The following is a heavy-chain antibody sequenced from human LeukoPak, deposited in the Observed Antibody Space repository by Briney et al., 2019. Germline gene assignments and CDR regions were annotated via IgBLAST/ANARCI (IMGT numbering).Heavy chain of an antibody. Sequence: GGSLRLSCVGSGFSLSGDWMTWVRPAPGTGLEWVANIREDGGETYYVDSVRGRFTISRDNAKNSVYLQMDNLRAEDTAVYFCARPVNRLFLFWGPGTLVTVSS. CDR3: ARPVNRLFLF. CDR1: GFSLSGDW. V-gene: IGHV3-7*01. CDR2: IREDGGET. D-gene: IGHD2-21*01. J-gene: IGHJ4*02.